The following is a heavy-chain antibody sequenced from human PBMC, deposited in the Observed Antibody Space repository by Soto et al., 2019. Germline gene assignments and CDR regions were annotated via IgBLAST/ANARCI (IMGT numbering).Heavy chain of an antibody. V-gene: IGHV3-66*01. CDR3: ARDFADIVATMGPLYYFDY. J-gene: IGHJ4*02. CDR1: GFTVSSNY. D-gene: IGHD5-12*01. Sequence: GGSLRLSCAPSGFTVSSNYMSWVRQAPGKGLEWVSVIYSGGSTYYADSVKGRFTISRDNSKNTLYLQMNSLRAEDTAVYYCARDFADIVATMGPLYYFDYWGQGTLVTVSS. CDR2: IYSGGST.